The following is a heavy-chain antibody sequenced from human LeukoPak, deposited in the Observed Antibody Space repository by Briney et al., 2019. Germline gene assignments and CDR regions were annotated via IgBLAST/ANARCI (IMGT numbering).Heavy chain of an antibody. J-gene: IGHJ4*02. Sequence: GGSLRLSCAASGFTFSSYAMSWVRQAPGKGLEWVSGISGSGGSTDYADSLKGRFTISRDNSKNTLYLQMNSLRAEDTAVYYCTKTPVRRFPLYFDYWGQGTLVTVSS. V-gene: IGHV3-23*01. D-gene: IGHD3-3*01. CDR1: GFTFSSYA. CDR3: TKTPVRRFPLYFDY. CDR2: ISGSGGST.